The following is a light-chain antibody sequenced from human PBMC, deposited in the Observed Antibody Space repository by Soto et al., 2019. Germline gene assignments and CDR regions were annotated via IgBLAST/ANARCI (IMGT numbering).Light chain of an antibody. CDR2: KVS. V-gene: IGKV2-30*02. Sequence: FVMTQSPLSLSVTPGEPASISFRSSQSLVHSDGNTYSNWFQQRPAQSPRRXIYKVSNRDSGVPERFRGSGSGTDFTLKISRVEAEDVAVYYCVQTIHWPWTFGQGTKVDIK. CDR1: QSLVHSDGNTY. J-gene: IGKJ1*01. CDR3: VQTIHWPWT.